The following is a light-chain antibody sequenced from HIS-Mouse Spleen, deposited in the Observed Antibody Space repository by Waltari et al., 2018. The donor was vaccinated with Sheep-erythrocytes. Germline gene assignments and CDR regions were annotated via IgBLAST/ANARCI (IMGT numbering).Light chain of an antibody. J-gene: IGLJ1*01. CDR2: DVS. V-gene: IGLV2-11*01. Sequence: QSALTQPRPVSGSPGQSVTISCTGTRSDVGGFNYVSRYQQHPGKAPKLMIYDVSKRPSGVPDRFSGSKSGNTASLTISGLQAEDEADYYCCSYAGSYNHVFATGTKVTVL. CDR1: RSDVGGFNY. CDR3: CSYAGSYNHV.